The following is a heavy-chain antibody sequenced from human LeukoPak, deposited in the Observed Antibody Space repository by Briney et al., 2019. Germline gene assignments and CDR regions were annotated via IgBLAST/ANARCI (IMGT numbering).Heavy chain of an antibody. CDR1: GFIFEDYG. D-gene: IGHD6-13*01. V-gene: IGHV3-20*04. Sequence: GGSLRLSCAASGFIFEDYGMTWVSQAPGKGLEWVSGINGNGGSRGYAASVKGRFTISRDNANNSLYLQMNSLRAEDTALYYCARGSSLHNYWGQGTLVTVSS. J-gene: IGHJ4*02. CDR3: ARGSSLHNY. CDR2: INGNGGSR.